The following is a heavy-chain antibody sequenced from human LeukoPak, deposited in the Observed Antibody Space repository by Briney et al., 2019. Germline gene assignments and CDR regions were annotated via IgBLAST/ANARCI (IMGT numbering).Heavy chain of an antibody. Sequence: GGSLRLSCAASGFTFSSYWMHWVRQAPGKGLVWVSRINSDGSSTSYADSVKGRFTISRDNAKNTLYLQMNSLRAEDTAVYYDAREEVGYCSSTSCYGVGYYYYGMDVWGQGTTVTVSS. CDR1: GFTFSSYW. V-gene: IGHV3-74*01. CDR2: INSDGSST. D-gene: IGHD2-2*01. CDR3: AREEVGYCSSTSCYGVGYYYYGMDV. J-gene: IGHJ6*02.